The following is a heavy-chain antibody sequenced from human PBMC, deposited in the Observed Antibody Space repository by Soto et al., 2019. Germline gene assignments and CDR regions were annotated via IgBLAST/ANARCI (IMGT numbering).Heavy chain of an antibody. Sequence: EVQLVESGGGLVKPGGSLRLSCAASGFTFSSYSMNWVRQAPGKGLEWVSSISSSSSYIYYADSVKGRFTISRDNAKNSLYLQMNSLRAEDTAVYDCAKREYSGQNDYWGQGTLVTVSS. V-gene: IGHV3-21*01. J-gene: IGHJ4*02. CDR3: AKREYSGQNDY. CDR2: ISSSSSYI. D-gene: IGHD5-12*01. CDR1: GFTFSSYS.